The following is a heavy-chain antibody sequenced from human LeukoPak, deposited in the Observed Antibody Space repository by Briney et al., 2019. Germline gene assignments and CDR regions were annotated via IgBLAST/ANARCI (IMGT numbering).Heavy chain of an antibody. Sequence: ASVKVSCKASGYTFTGYYMHWVRQAPGQGLEWMGWINPNSGGANHAQKFQGRVTMTRDTSISTAYMELSRLRSDDTAVYYCARDWEGLGEYWYFDLWGRGTLVTVSS. D-gene: IGHD1-26*01. CDR3: ARDWEGLGEYWYFDL. J-gene: IGHJ2*01. V-gene: IGHV1-2*02. CDR2: INPNSGGA. CDR1: GYTFTGYY.